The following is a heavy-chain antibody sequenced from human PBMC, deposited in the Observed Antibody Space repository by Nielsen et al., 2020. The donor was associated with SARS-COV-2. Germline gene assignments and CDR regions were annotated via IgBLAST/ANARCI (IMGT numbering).Heavy chain of an antibody. Sequence: ASVKVSCKASGYTFTSYDINWVRQATGQGLEWMGWMNPNSGNTGYAQKFQGRVTMTRNTSISTAYMELSSLRSEDTAVYYCASHSRHSSSPTGGGAFDIWGQGTMVTVSS. J-gene: IGHJ3*02. CDR1: GYTFTSYD. CDR2: MNPNSGNT. D-gene: IGHD6-6*01. CDR3: ASHSRHSSSPTGGGAFDI. V-gene: IGHV1-8*01.